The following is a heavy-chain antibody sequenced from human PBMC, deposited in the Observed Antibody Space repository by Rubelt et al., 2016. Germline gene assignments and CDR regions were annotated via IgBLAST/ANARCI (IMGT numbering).Heavy chain of an antibody. CDR2: MNPNSGNT. CDR1: GYTFTSYG. Sequence: QVQLVQSGAEVKKPGTSVKVSCKDSGYTFTSYGISWVRQAPGHGLEWMGWMNPNSGNTGYAQKLQGRVTMTKNTSVSTAYMDLSSLTSEDTAVYYCARGSRTFDYCGQGTLLTVSS. J-gene: IGHJ4*02. V-gene: IGHV1-8*02. D-gene: IGHD6-13*01. CDR3: ARGSRTFDY.